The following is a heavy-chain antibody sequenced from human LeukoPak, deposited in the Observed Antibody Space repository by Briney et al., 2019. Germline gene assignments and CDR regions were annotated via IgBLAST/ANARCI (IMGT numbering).Heavy chain of an antibody. CDR2: ISGSGGST. D-gene: IGHD6-13*01. V-gene: IGHV3-23*01. CDR1: GFTFGKYW. J-gene: IGHJ3*02. CDR3: ARFKQQLWYRGRTDAFDI. Sequence: GGSLRLSCVASGFTFGKYWMSWVRQAPGKGLEWVSAISGSGGSTYYADSVKGRFTISRDNSKNTLYLQMNSLRAEDTAVYYCARFKQQLWYRGRTDAFDIWGQGTMVTVSS.